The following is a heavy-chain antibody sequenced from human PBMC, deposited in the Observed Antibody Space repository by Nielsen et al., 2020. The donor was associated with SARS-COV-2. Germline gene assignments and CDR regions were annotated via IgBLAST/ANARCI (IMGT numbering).Heavy chain of an antibody. D-gene: IGHD6-13*01. V-gene: IGHV4-39*07. J-gene: IGHJ4*02. Sequence: SETLSLTCIVSGGSIGSGSYYWSWIRQPPGKGLEWIGEINHSGSTNYNPSLKSRVTISVDTSKNQFSLKLSSVTAADTAVYYCARGPRWIAAAGHFDYWGQGTLVTVSS. CDR1: GGSIGSGSYY. CDR2: INHSGST. CDR3: ARGPRWIAAAGHFDY.